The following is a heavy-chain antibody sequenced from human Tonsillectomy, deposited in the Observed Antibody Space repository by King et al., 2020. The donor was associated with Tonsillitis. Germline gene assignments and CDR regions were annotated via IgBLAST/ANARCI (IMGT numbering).Heavy chain of an antibody. Sequence: VQLVESGGGLVQPGGSLRLSCAASGFTFSSYAMSWVRQAPGKGLEWVSVIRGSGGSTNYADSVKGRFTISRDNSKNTLYLQMNSLRAEDTAIYYCAKDVYGGNPGPLDYWGQGTLITVSS. V-gene: IGHV3-23*04. CDR2: IRGSGGST. CDR3: AKDVYGGNPGPLDY. D-gene: IGHD4-23*01. J-gene: IGHJ4*02. CDR1: GFTFSSYA.